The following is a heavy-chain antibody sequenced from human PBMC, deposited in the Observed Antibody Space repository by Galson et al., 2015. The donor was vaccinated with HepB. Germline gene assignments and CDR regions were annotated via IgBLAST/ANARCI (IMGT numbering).Heavy chain of an antibody. D-gene: IGHD5-18*01. Sequence: SLRLTCAGSGFTFSDYRMNWVRQAPGKGLEWVSSISSRSSTIYYAVCMKGRVTISRDNAKNSLYLQMNSLRDEDTTEYYCAREGFSYAIMWLGPWGQGTLVTVSS. V-gene: IGHV3-48*02. J-gene: IGHJ5*02. CDR1: GFTFSDYR. CDR2: ISSRSSTI. CDR3: AREGFSYAIMWLGP.